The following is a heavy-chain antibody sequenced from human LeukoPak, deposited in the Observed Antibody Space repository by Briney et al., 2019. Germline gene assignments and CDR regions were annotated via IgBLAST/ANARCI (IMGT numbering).Heavy chain of an antibody. CDR1: GGSISSYY. CDR3: ATVRASSGHPFHYNYIHV. V-gene: IGHV4-4*07. CDR2: IYTSGST. D-gene: IGHD6-25*01. Sequence: SETLSLTCTVSGGSISSYYWSWIRQPAGKGLEWIGRIYTSGSTNYNPSLKSRVTMSVDTSKNQFSLKLSSVTAADTALYFCATVRASSGHPFHYNYIHVWGKGTTVIVSS. J-gene: IGHJ6*03.